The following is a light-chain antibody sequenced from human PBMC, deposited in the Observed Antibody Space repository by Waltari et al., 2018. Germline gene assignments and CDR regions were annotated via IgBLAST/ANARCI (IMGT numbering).Light chain of an antibody. J-gene: IGKJ1*01. CDR3: QHYVRLPVT. Sequence: EIVLTQSPGTLSLSPGDTATLSCRASQSFTRYLAWYQHKPAQAPRILIYDASPRAAGIADRFSGSGFGTDFTLTISRLEPEDSAVYYCQHYVRLPVTFGQGTKVEI. V-gene: IGKV3-20*01. CDR1: QSFTRY. CDR2: DAS.